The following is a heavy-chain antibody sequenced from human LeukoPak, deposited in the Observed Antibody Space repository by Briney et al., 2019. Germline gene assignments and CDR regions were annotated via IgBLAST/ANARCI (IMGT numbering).Heavy chain of an antibody. CDR2: INHSGST. CDR3: ARGRIVASTPFDY. Sequence: SETLSLTCAVYGGSFSGYYWSWIRQPPGKGLEWIGEINHSGSTNYNPSLKSRVTISVDTSKNQFSLKLSSVIAADTAVYYCARGRIVASTPFDYWGQGTLVTVPS. V-gene: IGHV4-34*01. D-gene: IGHD3-16*02. CDR1: GGSFSGYY. J-gene: IGHJ4*02.